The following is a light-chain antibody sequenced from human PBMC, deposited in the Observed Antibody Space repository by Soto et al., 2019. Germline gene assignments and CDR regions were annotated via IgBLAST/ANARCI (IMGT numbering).Light chain of an antibody. J-gene: IGLJ1*01. Sequence: QSALTQPRSVSGSPGQSVTISCTGTSSDVGGYNYVSWYQQHPGKAPKHMIYDVSKRPSGVPDRFSGSKSGNTASLTISGLQAEDEADYYCCSYAGSYTLYVFGTGTKLIV. CDR1: SSDVGGYNY. CDR3: CSYAGSYTLYV. V-gene: IGLV2-11*01. CDR2: DVS.